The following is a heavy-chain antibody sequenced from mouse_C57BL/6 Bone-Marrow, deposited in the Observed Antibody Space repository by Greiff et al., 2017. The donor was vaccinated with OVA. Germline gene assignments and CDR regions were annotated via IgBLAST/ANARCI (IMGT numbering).Heavy chain of an antibody. V-gene: IGHV10-1*01. J-gene: IGHJ2*01. CDR2: IRSKSNNYAT. D-gene: IGHD2-3*01. Sequence: DVKLVESGGGLVQPKGSLKLSCAASGFSFNTYAMNWVRQAPGKGLEWVGRIRSKSNNYATYYADSGKDRFTISRDDSESMLYLQMNNLKTEDTAMYYCGREMGLDYWGQGTTLTVSS. CDR1: GFSFNTYA. CDR3: GREMGLDY.